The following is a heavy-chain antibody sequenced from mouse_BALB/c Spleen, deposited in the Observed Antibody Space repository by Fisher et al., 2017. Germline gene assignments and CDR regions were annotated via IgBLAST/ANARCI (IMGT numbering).Heavy chain of an antibody. Sequence: KFKGKATLTVDKSSSTAYMQLSSLTSEDSAVYYCARDGNYTGTEAMDYWGQGTSVTVSS. V-gene: IGHV1-19*01. CDR3: ARDGNYTGTEAMDY. J-gene: IGHJ4*01. D-gene: IGHD2-1*01.